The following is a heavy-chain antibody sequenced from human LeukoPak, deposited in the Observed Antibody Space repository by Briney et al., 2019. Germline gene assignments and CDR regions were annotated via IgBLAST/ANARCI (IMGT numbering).Heavy chain of an antibody. J-gene: IGHJ5*02. CDR1: GGSFTNYY. V-gene: IGHV4-34*01. CDR3: ARGPGTVGLSP. CDR2: INHSGDT. D-gene: IGHD1/OR15-1a*01. Sequence: PETLSLTCNVSGGSFTNYYWSWIRQTPEKGLEWIGQINHSGDTSYNPSLRSRVTLSVDRSKNQFSLKVTSVTAADTGVYYCARGPGTVGLSPWGQGTLVTVSS.